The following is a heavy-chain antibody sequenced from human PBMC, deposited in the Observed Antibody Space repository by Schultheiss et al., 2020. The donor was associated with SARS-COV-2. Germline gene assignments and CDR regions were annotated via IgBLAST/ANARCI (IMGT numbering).Heavy chain of an antibody. J-gene: IGHJ3*02. CDR2: ISYDGSNK. CDR3: ARVGEGYCSSTSCYQDDAFDI. Sequence: GGSLRLSCAASGFTFSSYAMHWVRQAPGKGLEWVAVISYDGSNKYYADSVKGRFTISRDNSKNTLYLQMNSLRAEDTAVYYCARVGEGYCSSTSCYQDDAFDIWGQGTMVTVSS. V-gene: IGHV3-30*04. CDR1: GFTFSSYA. D-gene: IGHD2-2*01.